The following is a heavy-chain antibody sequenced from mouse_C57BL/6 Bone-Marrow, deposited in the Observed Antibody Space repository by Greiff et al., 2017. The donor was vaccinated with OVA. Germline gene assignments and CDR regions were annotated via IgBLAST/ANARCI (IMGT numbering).Heavy chain of an antibody. CDR1: GYTFPSYG. Sequence: QVQLQQSGAELARPGASVKLSCKASGYTFPSYGISWVKQRTGQGLEWIGEISPRSGNTYYNEKFKGKATLTADKSSSTAYMELRSLTSEDSAVYFCARALYGYTDFDYWGQGTTLTVSS. J-gene: IGHJ2*01. V-gene: IGHV1-81*01. CDR2: ISPRSGNT. D-gene: IGHD2-2*01. CDR3: ARALYGYTDFDY.